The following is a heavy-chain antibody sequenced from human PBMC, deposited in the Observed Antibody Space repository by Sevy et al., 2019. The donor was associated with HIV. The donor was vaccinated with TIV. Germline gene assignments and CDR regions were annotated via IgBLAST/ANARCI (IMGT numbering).Heavy chain of an antibody. Sequence: GGSLRLSCAASGFTFSNYAMNWVRQAPGKGLEWVSGISATGESTYYADSVKGHFTISRDNSRNTLYLQMNSLRAEDTAVYYCANRGRSDLYTGVSVFDYWGLGTLVTVSS. CDR2: ISATGEST. D-gene: IGHD3-16*02. CDR1: GFTFSNYA. CDR3: ANRGRSDLYTGVSVFDY. V-gene: IGHV3-23*01. J-gene: IGHJ4*02.